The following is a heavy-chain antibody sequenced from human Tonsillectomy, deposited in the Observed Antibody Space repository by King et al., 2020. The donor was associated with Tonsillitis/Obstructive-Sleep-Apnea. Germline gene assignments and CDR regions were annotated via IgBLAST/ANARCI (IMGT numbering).Heavy chain of an antibody. CDR1: GGSISSSSYY. V-gene: IGHV4-39*01. CDR2: IHYSGST. CDR3: AINSESYSGINWFDP. Sequence: QLQLQESGPGLVKPSETLSLTCTVSGGSISSSSYYWGWIRQPPGKGLEWIGTIHYSGSTYYNPSLKSRVTISVDTSKNQFSLRLCPVTAADTAMYYCAINSESYSGINWFDPWGQGTLVTVSS. J-gene: IGHJ5*02. D-gene: IGHD1-26*01.